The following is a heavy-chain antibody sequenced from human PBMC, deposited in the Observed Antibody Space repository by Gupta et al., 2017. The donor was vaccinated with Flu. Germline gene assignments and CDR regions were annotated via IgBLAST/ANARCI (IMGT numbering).Heavy chain of an antibody. V-gene: IGHV3-21*01. D-gene: IGHD2-15*01. CDR2: ISSSSSYI. CDR3: ARDSYVVVAATNYYGMDV. J-gene: IGHJ6*02. Sequence: NWVRQAPGKGLEWVSSISSSSSYIYYADSVKGRFTITRDNAKNSLYLQMNSLRAEDTAVYYCARDSYVVVAATNYYGMDVWGQGTTVTVSS.